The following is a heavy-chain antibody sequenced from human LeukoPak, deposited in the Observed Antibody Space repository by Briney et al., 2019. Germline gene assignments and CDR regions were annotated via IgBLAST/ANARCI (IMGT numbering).Heavy chain of an antibody. CDR2: IIPIFGRA. D-gene: IGHD3-22*01. Sequence: ASVKVSCKASGGTFSSYAISWVRQAPGQGLEWMGGIIPIFGRANYAQKFQGRVTITADESTSTAYMELSSLRSEDTAVYYCARARPKTYYYDSRGYMDYWGQGTLVTVSS. J-gene: IGHJ4*02. CDR3: ARARPKTYYYDSRGYMDY. V-gene: IGHV1-69*13. CDR1: GGTFSSYA.